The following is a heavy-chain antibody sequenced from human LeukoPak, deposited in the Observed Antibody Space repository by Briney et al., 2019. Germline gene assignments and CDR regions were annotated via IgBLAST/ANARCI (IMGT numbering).Heavy chain of an antibody. V-gene: IGHV4-59*12. J-gene: IGHJ4*02. CDR1: GGSISSYY. CDR2: IYYSGST. CDR3: AVTIAVAMFDY. D-gene: IGHD6-19*01. Sequence: SETLPLTCTVSGGSISSYYWSWIRQPPGKGLEWIGYIYYSGSTNYNPSLKSRVTISVDTSKNQFSLKLSSVTAADTAVYYCAVTIAVAMFDYWGQGTLVTVSS.